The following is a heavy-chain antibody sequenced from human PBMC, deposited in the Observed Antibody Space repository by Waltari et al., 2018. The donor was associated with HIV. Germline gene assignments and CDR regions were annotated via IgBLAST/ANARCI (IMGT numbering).Heavy chain of an antibody. J-gene: IGHJ1*01. Sequence: VQSEREMKWTGAAVKDTCKPHGYTFTRSGISCLRLAPGQGFAVVGWISAYNGNTNYAQEYSGRVTFTTDRATSTAYMELRGLRHEDTAIDYCARDKGASDASKAEYFHHWGRGTLVSVSA. CDR1: GYTFTRSG. CDR2: ISAYNGNT. V-gene: IGHV1-18*01. CDR3: ARDKGASDASKAEYFHH. D-gene: IGHD2-21*02.